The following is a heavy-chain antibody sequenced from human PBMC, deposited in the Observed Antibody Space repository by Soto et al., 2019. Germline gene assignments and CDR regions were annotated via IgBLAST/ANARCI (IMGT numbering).Heavy chain of an antibody. V-gene: IGHV3-7*01. J-gene: IGHJ5*02. Sequence: GGSLRLSCAASGFTFSSYWMSWVRPAPGKGLEWVANIKQDGSEKYYVDSVKGRFTISRDNAKNSLYLQMNSLRAEDTAVYYCARSIAARLNWFDPWGQGTLVTVSS. CDR3: ARSIAARLNWFDP. CDR1: GFTFSSYW. CDR2: IKQDGSEK. D-gene: IGHD6-6*01.